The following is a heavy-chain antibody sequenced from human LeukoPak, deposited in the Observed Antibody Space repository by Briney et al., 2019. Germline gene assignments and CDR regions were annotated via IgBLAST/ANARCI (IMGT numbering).Heavy chain of an antibody. CDR2: IYYSGST. CDR1: GGSISSYY. V-gene: IGHV4-59*01. J-gene: IGHJ5*02. Sequence: SETLSLTCTVSGGSISSYYWRGIRQPPGKGLEWIGYIYYSGSTNYNPSLKSRVTISVDTSKNQFSLKLSSVTAADTAVYYCARRDYYDSSGPGLDNWFDPWGQGTLVTVSS. CDR3: ARRDYYDSSGPGLDNWFDP. D-gene: IGHD3-22*01.